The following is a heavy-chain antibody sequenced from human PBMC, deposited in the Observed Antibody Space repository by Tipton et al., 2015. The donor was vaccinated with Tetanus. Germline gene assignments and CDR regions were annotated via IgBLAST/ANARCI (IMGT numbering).Heavy chain of an antibody. J-gene: IGHJ4*02. D-gene: IGHD2-15*01. CDR3: TRDLGGYAGY. Sequence: SLRLSCAASGFTFSNYWMHWVRQAPGKGLVWASRINTDGSIRNYADSVKGRFTISRDNAENTLSLQMNSLRAEDTAVYYCTRDLGGYAGYWGQGTLVTVSS. CDR2: INTDGSIR. V-gene: IGHV3-74*01. CDR1: GFTFSNYW.